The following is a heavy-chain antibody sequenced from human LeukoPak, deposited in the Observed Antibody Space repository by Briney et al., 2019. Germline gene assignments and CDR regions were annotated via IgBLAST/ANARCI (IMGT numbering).Heavy chain of an antibody. CDR2: ISSSGSTI. Sequence: PGGSLRLSCAASGFTFRSYEMNWVRQAPGKGLEWVSYISSSGSTIYYADSVKGRFTISRDNAKNSLYLQMNSLRAEDTAVYYCARSPHQTYYYDSSGYYFDYWGQGTLVTVS. J-gene: IGHJ4*02. D-gene: IGHD3-22*01. CDR1: GFTFRSYE. V-gene: IGHV3-48*03. CDR3: ARSPHQTYYYDSSGYYFDY.